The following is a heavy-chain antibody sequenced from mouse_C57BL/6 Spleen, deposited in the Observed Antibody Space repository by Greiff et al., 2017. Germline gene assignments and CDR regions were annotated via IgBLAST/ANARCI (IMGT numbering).Heavy chain of an antibody. CDR3: AKNYYGSSYWYFDV. V-gene: IGHV2-5*01. D-gene: IGHD1-1*01. Sequence: VKLVESGPGLVQPSQSLSITCTVSGFSLTSYGVHWVRQSPGKGLEWLGVIWRGGSTDYNAAFMSRLSITKDNSKSQVFFKMNSLQADDTAIYYGAKNYYGSSYWYFDVWGTGTTVTVSS. CDR1: GFSLTSYG. J-gene: IGHJ1*03. CDR2: IWRGGST.